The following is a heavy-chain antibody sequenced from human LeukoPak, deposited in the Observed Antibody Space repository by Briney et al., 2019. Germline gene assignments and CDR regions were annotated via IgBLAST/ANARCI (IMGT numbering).Heavy chain of an antibody. V-gene: IGHV3-21*01. CDR2: ISSSSSYI. CDR3: ARAFYSGSYPDY. J-gene: IGHJ4*02. D-gene: IGHD1-26*01. Sequence: PGGSLGLSCAASGFTFSSYSMNWVRQAPGKGLEWVSSISSSSSYIYYADSVKGRFTISRDNAKNSMYLQMNSLRAEDTAVYYCARAFYSGSYPDYWGQGTLVTVSS. CDR1: GFTFSSYS.